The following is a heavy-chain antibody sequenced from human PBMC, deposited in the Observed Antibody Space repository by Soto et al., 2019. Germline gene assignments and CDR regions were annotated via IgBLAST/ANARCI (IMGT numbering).Heavy chain of an antibody. Sequence: QVQLVQSGAEVKKPGASVKVSCKASGYTFTSYYMHWVRQAPGQGLEWMGIINPSGGSTSYAQKFQGRVTMTRDTSTSTVYVALSSLRSEDTAVYYCARDLRRSGAFDIWGQGTMVTVSS. CDR1: GYTFTSYY. D-gene: IGHD1-26*01. J-gene: IGHJ3*02. CDR2: INPSGGST. CDR3: ARDLRRSGAFDI. V-gene: IGHV1-46*01.